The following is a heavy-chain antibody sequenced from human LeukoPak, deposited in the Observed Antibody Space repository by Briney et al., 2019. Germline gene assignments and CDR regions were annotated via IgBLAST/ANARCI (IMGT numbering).Heavy chain of an antibody. V-gene: IGHV4-4*02. CDR3: AREGLLCGGDCYRDAFDI. Sequence: SETLSLTCTLSLDSTTSNFWGWVRQPPGKGLEWIGEIHRSGSPNYNPSLQSRVTISIDRYSNQIVLELSSVTAADTAVYYCAREGLLCGGDCYRDAFDIWGQGTMVTVSS. CDR1: LDSTTSNF. J-gene: IGHJ3*02. CDR2: IHRSGSP. D-gene: IGHD2-21*02.